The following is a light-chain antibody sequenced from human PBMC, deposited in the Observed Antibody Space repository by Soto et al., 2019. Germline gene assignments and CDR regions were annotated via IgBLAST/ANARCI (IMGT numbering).Light chain of an antibody. CDR1: SSDIGDYNY. J-gene: IGLJ1*01. Sequence: QSALTQPRSVSGSPGQSVTISCTGTSSDIGDYNYVSWYQQHPGKAPRIMIYDVTKRPSGVPDRFSGSKSGNTASLTISGLQAEDEADYYCCSYAGMYTYVFGTGTKLTVL. CDR2: DVT. CDR3: CSYAGMYTYV. V-gene: IGLV2-11*01.